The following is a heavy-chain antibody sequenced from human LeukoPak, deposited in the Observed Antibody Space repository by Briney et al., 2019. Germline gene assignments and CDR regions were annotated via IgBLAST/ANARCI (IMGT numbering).Heavy chain of an antibody. V-gene: IGHV3-30*01. CDR3: ARDPAAEGTSLFDY. Sequence: PRLSCAASGFTFSSYAMHWVRQAPGKGLEWVAVISYDGSNKYYADSVKGRFTISRDNSKNTLYLQMNSLRAEDTAVYYCARDPAAEGTSLFDYWGQGTLVTVSS. D-gene: IGHD1-1*01. CDR2: ISYDGSNK. J-gene: IGHJ4*02. CDR1: GFTFSSYA.